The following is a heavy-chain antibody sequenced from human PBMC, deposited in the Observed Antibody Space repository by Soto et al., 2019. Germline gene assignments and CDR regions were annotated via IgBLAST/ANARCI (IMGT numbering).Heavy chain of an antibody. J-gene: IGHJ4*02. Sequence: GGSLRLSCAASGFTFISYGIHWVRQAPGKGLEWVAVISYDGRNKDYADSVKGRFTISRDNSKNTVYLQMNSLRAEDTAVYYCAKSLTIFGVGNNPYFDYWGQGTLVTVSS. CDR1: GFTFISYG. D-gene: IGHD3-3*01. V-gene: IGHV3-30*18. CDR3: AKSLTIFGVGNNPYFDY. CDR2: ISYDGRNK.